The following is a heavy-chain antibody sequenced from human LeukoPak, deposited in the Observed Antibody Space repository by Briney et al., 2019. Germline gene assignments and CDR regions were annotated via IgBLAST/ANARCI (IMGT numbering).Heavy chain of an antibody. CDR3: TTAFGYGGKGYFDN. CDR1: GFTFSNAW. CDR2: IKSKTDGGTT. V-gene: IGHV3-15*01. D-gene: IGHD4-23*01. J-gene: IGHJ4*02. Sequence: GGSLRLSCAASGFTFSNAWMSWVRQAPGKGLEWVGRIKSKTDGGTTDYAAPVKGRFTISRDDSKNTLYLQMNSLKTEDTAVYYCTTAFGYGGKGYFDNWGQGTLVTVSS.